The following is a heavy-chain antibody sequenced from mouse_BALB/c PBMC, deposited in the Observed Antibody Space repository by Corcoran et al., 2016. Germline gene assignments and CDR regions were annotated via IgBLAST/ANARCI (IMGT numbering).Heavy chain of an antibody. CDR1: GYTFSSYW. Sequence: QVQLQQSGAELMKPGASVKISCKATGYTFSSYWIEWVKQRPGHGLEWIGEILPGSGSTDYNEKFKGKATFTADTSSNTAYMQLSSLTSEDSAVYYCAGSDTTARVAYWGQGTLVTVSA. D-gene: IGHD1-2*01. J-gene: IGHJ3*01. CDR3: AGSDTTARVAY. V-gene: IGHV1-9*01. CDR2: ILPGSGST.